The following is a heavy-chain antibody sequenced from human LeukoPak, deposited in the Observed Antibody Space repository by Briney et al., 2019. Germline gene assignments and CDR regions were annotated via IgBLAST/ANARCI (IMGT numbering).Heavy chain of an antibody. CDR2: IKEDGSEK. CDR1: GFTFSSYW. Sequence: GGSLRLSCAVSGFTFSSYWMTWVRQAPGKGLEWVANIKEDGSEKNYMDSVKGRFTISRDNAKNSLDLQMNSLRAEDTAVYYCARDVYFDSSGYYQYYFDYWGQGTLVTVSS. V-gene: IGHV3-7*01. J-gene: IGHJ4*02. D-gene: IGHD3-22*01. CDR3: ARDVYFDSSGYYQYYFDY.